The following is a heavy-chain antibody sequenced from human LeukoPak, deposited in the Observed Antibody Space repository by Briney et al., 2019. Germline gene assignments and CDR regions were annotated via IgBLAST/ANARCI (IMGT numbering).Heavy chain of an antibody. CDR2: IYTGGST. CDR3: ARDTISGHFDY. D-gene: IGHD6-25*01. CDR1: DGSLSSYY. Sequence: SETLSLTCTVSDGSLSSYYWSWIRQPAGKGLERIGRIYTGGSTSYNPSLKSRVTMSVDTSKKQFSLKLSSVTAADTAVYYCARDTISGHFDYWGQGTLVTVSS. J-gene: IGHJ4*02. V-gene: IGHV4-4*07.